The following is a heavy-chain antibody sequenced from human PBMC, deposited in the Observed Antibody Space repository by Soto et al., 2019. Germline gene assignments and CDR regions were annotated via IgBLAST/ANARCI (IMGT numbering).Heavy chain of an antibody. D-gene: IGHD3-10*01. Sequence: SETLSLTCTVSGGSISSYYWSWIRQPPGKGLEWIGYIYYSGSTNYNPSLKSRVTISVDTSKNQFSLKLSSVTAADTAVYYCARAGLSKGPPWFGELLYSHFDYWGQGTLVTVSS. CDR2: IYYSGST. CDR3: ARAGLSKGPPWFGELLYSHFDY. V-gene: IGHV4-59*01. CDR1: GGSISSYY. J-gene: IGHJ4*02.